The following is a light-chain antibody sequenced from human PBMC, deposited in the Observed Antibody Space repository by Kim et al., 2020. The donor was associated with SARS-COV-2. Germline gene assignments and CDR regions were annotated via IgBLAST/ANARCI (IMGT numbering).Light chain of an antibody. CDR2: AAS. J-gene: IGKJ1*01. CDR3: QQSYTMPRT. Sequence: DIQMTQSPSSLSASVGDRVTITCLASQSITNYLNWYQQKPGKAPKVLIYAASTLQSGVPSRFSGSGSGTDFTLTISSLQPDDFATYYCQQSYTMPRTFGPGTKVDIK. CDR1: QSITNY. V-gene: IGKV1-39*01.